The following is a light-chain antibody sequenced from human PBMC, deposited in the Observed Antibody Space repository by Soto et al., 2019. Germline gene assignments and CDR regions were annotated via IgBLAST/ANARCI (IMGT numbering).Light chain of an antibody. J-gene: IGKJ2*01. Sequence: EIVLTQSPGTLSLSPGERATLSCRASHSVSSSYLAWYQQNPGQAPRLLIYGASSRATGIPDRFSGSGFGTDFTLTISRLEPEDFAVYYCQQYGSSPPYTCGQGTKLEIK. CDR1: HSVSSSY. CDR2: GAS. CDR3: QQYGSSPPYT. V-gene: IGKV3-20*01.